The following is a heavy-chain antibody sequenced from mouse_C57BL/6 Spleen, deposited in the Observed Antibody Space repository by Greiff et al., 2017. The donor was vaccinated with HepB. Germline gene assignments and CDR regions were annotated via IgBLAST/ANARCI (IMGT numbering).Heavy chain of an antibody. CDR3: ARGGGYYGSYAMDY. CDR2: INPNNGGT. D-gene: IGHD2-2*01. J-gene: IGHJ4*01. V-gene: IGHV1-18*01. CDR1: GYTFTDYN. Sequence: EVQLQESGPELVKPGASVKIPCKASGYTFTDYNMDWVKQSHGKSLEWIGDINPNNGGTTYNQKFKGKATLTVDKSSSTAYMELRSLTSEDTAVYYCARGGGYYGSYAMDYWGQGTSVTVSS.